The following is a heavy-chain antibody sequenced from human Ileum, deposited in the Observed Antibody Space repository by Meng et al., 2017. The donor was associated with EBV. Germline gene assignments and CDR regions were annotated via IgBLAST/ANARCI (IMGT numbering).Heavy chain of an antibody. CDR2: IYYSGST. D-gene: IGHD2-15*01. Sequence: VHVLESGPGLVKPSDTLSLPCTVSGGSLSSYYWSWIRQPPGKGLEWIGYIYYSGSTNYNPSLKSRVTTSVDTSKNQFSLNLSSVTAADTAVYYCASGGWSLDYWGQGTLVTVSS. CDR3: ASGGWSLDY. V-gene: IGHV4-59*08. CDR1: GGSLSSYY. J-gene: IGHJ4*02.